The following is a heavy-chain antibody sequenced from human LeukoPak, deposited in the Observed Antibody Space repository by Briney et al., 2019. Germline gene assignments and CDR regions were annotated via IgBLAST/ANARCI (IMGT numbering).Heavy chain of an antibody. CDR1: GGSISSSSYY. J-gene: IGHJ4*02. CDR2: NYYSWST. V-gene: IGHV4-39*02. D-gene: IGHD6-19*01. Sequence: SETLSLTCTVSGGSISSSSYYWVWIRPPPGKGLEWIVSNYYSWSTYYNPSLKSRVTISVDTAKNHFSLKLSSVTAADTAVYYCARDPSGSGWNDWGQGTLVTVSS. CDR3: ARDPSGSGWND.